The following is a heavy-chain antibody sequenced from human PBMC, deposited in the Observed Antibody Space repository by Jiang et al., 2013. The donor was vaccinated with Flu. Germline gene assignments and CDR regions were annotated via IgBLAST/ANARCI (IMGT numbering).Heavy chain of an antibody. CDR2: TYYRSKWYN. CDR3: ARDRTYYYDSSGYWDAFDI. V-gene: IGHV6-1*01. Sequence: AISGDSVSSNSAAWNWIRQSPSRGLEWLGRTYYRSKWYNDYAVSVKSRITINPDTSKNQFSLQLNSVTPEDTAVYYCARDRTYYYDSSGYWDAFDIWGQGTMVTVSS. CDR1: GDSVSSNSAA. D-gene: IGHD3-22*01. J-gene: IGHJ3*02.